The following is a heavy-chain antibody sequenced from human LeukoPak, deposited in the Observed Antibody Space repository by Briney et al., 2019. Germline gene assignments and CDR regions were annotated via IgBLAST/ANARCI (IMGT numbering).Heavy chain of an antibody. D-gene: IGHD3-3*01. CDR2: ISSSSNYI. V-gene: IGHV3-21*04. CDR1: GFTFSSYS. J-gene: IGHJ3*02. Sequence: GGSLRLSCAASGFTFSSYSMNWVRQAPGKGLEWVSSISSSSNYIYYADSVKGRFTISRDNSKNTLYLQMNSLRAEDTAVYYCAKYIKPGSLIRGDAFDIWGQGTMVTVSS. CDR3: AKYIKPGSLIRGDAFDI.